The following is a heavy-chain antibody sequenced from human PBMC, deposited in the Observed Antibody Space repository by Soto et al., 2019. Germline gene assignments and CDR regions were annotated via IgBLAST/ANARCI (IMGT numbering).Heavy chain of an antibody. J-gene: IGHJ4*02. CDR3: VISRGATV. D-gene: IGHD1-26*01. CDR2: ISGGRSSI. CDR1: GFSFNNYT. V-gene: IGHV3-21*01. Sequence: EVQLVESGGGLVQPGGSLRLSCAASGFSFNNYTMNWVRQAPGKGLQWVSSISGGRSSIYYADSVKGRFTISRDNVKNSLYLQMISLRADDTAVYYCVISRGATVWGQGTLVTVSS.